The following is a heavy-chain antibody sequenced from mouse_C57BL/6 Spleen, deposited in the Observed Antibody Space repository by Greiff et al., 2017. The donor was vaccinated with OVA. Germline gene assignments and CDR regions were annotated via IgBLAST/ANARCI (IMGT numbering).Heavy chain of an antibody. CDR3: ASGTWEFDY. CDR2: IDPSDSYT. J-gene: IGHJ2*01. Sequence: QVQLQQSGAELVRPGTSVKLSCKASGYTFTSYWMHWVKQRPGQGLEWIGVIDPSDSYTNYNQKFKGKATLTVDTSSSTAYMQLSSLTSEDSAVYYCASGTWEFDYWGQGTTLTVSS. D-gene: IGHD4-1*01. V-gene: IGHV1-59*01. CDR1: GYTFTSYW.